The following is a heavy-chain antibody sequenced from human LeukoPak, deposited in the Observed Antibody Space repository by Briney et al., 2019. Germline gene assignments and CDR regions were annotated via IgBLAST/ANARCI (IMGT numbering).Heavy chain of an antibody. CDR1: GFSYSNAW. Sequence: GGSLRLSCAASGFSYSNAWMSWVRQAPGKGLGWVGRIKSKTDGGTTDYAAPVKGRFTILRDGSKNTLYLQMNSLKTQDTAVYYCTTYSFRDEYGGRVSSWGQGTLVTVSS. CDR2: IKSKTDGGTT. J-gene: IGHJ4*02. V-gene: IGHV3-15*01. CDR3: TTYSFRDEYGGRVSS. D-gene: IGHD4-23*01.